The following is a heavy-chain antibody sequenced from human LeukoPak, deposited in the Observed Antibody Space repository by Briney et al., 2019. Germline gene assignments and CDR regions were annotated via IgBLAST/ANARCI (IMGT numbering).Heavy chain of an antibody. D-gene: IGHD3-22*01. CDR1: GFTFSSYA. Sequence: TGGSLRLSCAASGFTFSSYAMSWVRQAPGKGLEWVSAISGSGGSTYYADSVKGRFTISRDNSKNTLYLQMNSLRAEDTAVYYCAKQGQYDSSGYRVFFDYWGQGTLVTVSS. J-gene: IGHJ4*02. CDR3: AKQGQYDSSGYRVFFDY. V-gene: IGHV3-23*01. CDR2: ISGSGGST.